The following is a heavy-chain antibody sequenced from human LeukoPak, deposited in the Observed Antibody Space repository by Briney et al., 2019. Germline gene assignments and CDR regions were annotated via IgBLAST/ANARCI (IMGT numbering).Heavy chain of an antibody. CDR1: GFTFSNYA. J-gene: IGHJ4*02. CDR2: ISGSGGST. D-gene: IGHD2-2*01. CDR3: AKSGPGYCSSTRCSFDY. V-gene: IGHV3-23*01. Sequence: GGSLRLSCAASGFTFSNYAMTWVRRAPGKGLDWVSGISGSGGSTYYADSVKGRFTISRDNSKNTLYLQMNSLRAEDTAVYYCAKSGPGYCSSTRCSFDYWGQGTVVTVSA.